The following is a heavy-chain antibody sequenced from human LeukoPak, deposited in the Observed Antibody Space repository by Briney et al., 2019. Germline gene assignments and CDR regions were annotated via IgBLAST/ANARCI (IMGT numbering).Heavy chain of an antibody. V-gene: IGHV4-59*08. D-gene: IGHD1-26*01. CDR1: GGSISSYY. J-gene: IGHJ4*02. CDR3: ARLGSGSYRD. Sequence: SETLSLTCSVSGGSISSYYWSWIRQPPGKGLEWIGYIYYSGSTNNNPSLKSRVTISVDTSKNLFSLRLSSVTAADTAVYYCARLGSGSYRDWGQGTLVTVSS. CDR2: IYYSGST.